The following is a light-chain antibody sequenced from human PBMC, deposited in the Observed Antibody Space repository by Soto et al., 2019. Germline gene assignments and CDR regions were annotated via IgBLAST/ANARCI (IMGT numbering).Light chain of an antibody. CDR1: SSDVGGFNS. Sequence: AWVSRYPEKSITISCTGTSSDVGGFNSVSWYQLRPGTAPKLILYDVVDRPSGVSYRFSGSKPGNTASLTISGLQAADEADYFCSSYTSTMTNVFGSGTKVTVL. CDR3: SSYTSTMTNV. J-gene: IGLJ1*01. V-gene: IGLV2-14*03. CDR2: DVV.